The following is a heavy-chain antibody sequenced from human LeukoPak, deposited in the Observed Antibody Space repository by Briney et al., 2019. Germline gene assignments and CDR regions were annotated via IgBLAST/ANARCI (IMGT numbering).Heavy chain of an antibody. V-gene: IGHV1-2*06. CDR2: ISPNSGDT. Sequence: ASVKVSCKASGYTFTGYYMHWVRQAPGEGREGMGRISPNSGDTNYAQKLQGRVTMTRDTSISTAYMELSRLRSDDTAVYSCASGRYFDWLLDYWGQGTLVTVSS. CDR1: GYTFTGYY. CDR3: ASGRYFDWLLDY. J-gene: IGHJ4*02. D-gene: IGHD3-9*01.